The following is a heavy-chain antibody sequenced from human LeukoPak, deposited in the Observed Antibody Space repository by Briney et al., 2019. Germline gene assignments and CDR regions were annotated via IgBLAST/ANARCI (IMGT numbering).Heavy chain of an antibody. V-gene: IGHV1-2*02. CDR2: INPNSGGT. CDR3: ARDTDDIWDY. CDR1: GYIFSGYY. J-gene: IGHJ4*02. Sequence: ASVKVSCKATGYIFSGYYMHWVRQAPGQGLEWMGWINPNSGGTNYAQKFQGRVTMTRDTSISTAYMELSRLRSDDTAVYYCARDTDDIWDYWGQGTLVTVSS. D-gene: IGHD3-9*01.